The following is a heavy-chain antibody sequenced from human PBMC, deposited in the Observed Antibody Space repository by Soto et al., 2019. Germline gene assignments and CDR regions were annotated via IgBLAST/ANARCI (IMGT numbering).Heavy chain of an antibody. CDR3: ARVPKLGYDVWVFAFDI. J-gene: IGHJ3*02. CDR1: GGTFSSYA. D-gene: IGHD3-3*01. CDR2: VIPIFGTA. Sequence: SVKVSCKASGGTFSSYAISWVRQAPGQGLEWMGGVIPIFGTANYAQKFQGRVTITADESTSTAYMELSSLRSEDTAVYYCARVPKLGYDVWVFAFDIWGQVTIVTVS. V-gene: IGHV1-69*13.